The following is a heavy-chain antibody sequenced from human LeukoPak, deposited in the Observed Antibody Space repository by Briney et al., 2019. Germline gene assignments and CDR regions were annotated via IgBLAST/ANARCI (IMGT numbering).Heavy chain of an antibody. CDR2: ISGSSSYI. V-gene: IGHV3-21*01. J-gene: IGHJ6*03. CDR1: GFTFSSYS. D-gene: IGHD2-15*01. CDR3: ARAGGYCSGGSCYSAPYYYMDV. Sequence: PGGSLRLSCAASGFTFSSYSMNWVRQAPGKGLEWVSSISGSSSYIYYADSVKGRFTISRDNAKNSLYLQMNSLRAEDTAVYYCARAGGYCSGGSCYSAPYYYMDVWGKGTTVTVSS.